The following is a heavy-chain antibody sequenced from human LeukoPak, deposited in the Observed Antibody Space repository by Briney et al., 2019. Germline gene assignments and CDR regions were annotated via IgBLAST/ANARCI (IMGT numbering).Heavy chain of an antibody. D-gene: IGHD6-6*01. Sequence: PGGSLRLSCVTSGLNFSCSAMHLVRQASGKGLEWVGRIKSKTDGGTTDYAAPVKGRFTISRDDSKNTLYLQMNSLKTEDTALYYCTTETYGSSSDYWGQGTLVTVSS. CDR1: GLNFSCSA. CDR3: TTETYGSSSDY. J-gene: IGHJ4*02. V-gene: IGHV3-15*01. CDR2: IKSKTDGGTT.